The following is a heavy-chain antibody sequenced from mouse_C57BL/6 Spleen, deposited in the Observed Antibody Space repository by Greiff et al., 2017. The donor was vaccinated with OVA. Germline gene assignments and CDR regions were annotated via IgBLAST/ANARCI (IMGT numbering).Heavy chain of an antibody. J-gene: IGHJ3*01. V-gene: IGHV14-4*01. Sequence: VQLQQSGAELVRPGASVKLSCTASGFNIKDDYMHWVKQRPEQGLEWIGWIDPENGDTEYASKFQGKATITADTSSNTAYLQLSSLTSEDTAVDYCTTKSTVEGFAYWGQGTLVTVSA. CDR2: IDPENGDT. CDR3: TTKSTVEGFAY. CDR1: GFNIKDDY. D-gene: IGHD1-1*01.